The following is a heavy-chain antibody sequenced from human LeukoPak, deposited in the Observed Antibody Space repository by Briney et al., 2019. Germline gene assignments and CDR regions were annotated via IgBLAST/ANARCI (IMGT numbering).Heavy chain of an antibody. CDR2: VYDSRIT. V-gene: IGHV4-39*01. J-gene: IGHJ5*02. D-gene: IGHD2-2*01. Sequence: SETLSLTCTVSGGTMISGYYFRGWIGQPPGKGREWFVCVYDSRITSYNPSLESRATIYAATSKNQFSLRLSTETAADTAVYYCARHGHSGTSWLNWFDPWGQGPLVTVPS. CDR1: GGTMISGYYF. CDR3: ARHGHSGTSWLNWFDP.